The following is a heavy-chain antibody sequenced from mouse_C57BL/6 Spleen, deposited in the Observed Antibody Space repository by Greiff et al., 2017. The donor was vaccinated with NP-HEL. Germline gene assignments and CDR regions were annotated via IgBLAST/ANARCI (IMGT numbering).Heavy chain of an antibody. CDR2: IDPSDSYT. Sequence: QVQLQQPGAELVKPGASVKLSCKASGYTFTSYWMQWVKQRPGQGLEWIGEIDPSDSYTNYNQKFKGKATLTVDTSSSTAYMQLSSLTSEDSAVYYCARSYGTEPYAMDYWGQGTSVTVAS. V-gene: IGHV1-50*01. CDR3: ARSYGTEPYAMDY. J-gene: IGHJ4*01. D-gene: IGHD2-1*01. CDR1: GYTFTSYW.